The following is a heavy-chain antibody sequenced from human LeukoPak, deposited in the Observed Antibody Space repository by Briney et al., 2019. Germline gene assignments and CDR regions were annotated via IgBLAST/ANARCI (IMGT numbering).Heavy chain of an antibody. V-gene: IGHV3-21*01. CDR1: GFTFSNYW. Sequence: GGSLRLSCAASGFTFSNYWMHWVRQAPGKGLEWVSSISSSSGYIYYADSMKGRFTISRDNAKNSLYLQMNSLGAEDTALYYCARGQKETFTIFGVVIMMPFDYWGQGTPVTVSS. CDR2: ISSSSGYI. J-gene: IGHJ4*02. CDR3: ARGQKETFTIFGVVIMMPFDY. D-gene: IGHD3-3*01.